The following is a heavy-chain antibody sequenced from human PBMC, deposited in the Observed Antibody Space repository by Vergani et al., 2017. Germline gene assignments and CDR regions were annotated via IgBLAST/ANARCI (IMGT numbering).Heavy chain of an antibody. Sequence: EVQLVESGGGLVQPGRSLRLSCAASGFTFDDYAMHWVRQAPGKGLEWVSGISWNSGSIGYADSVKGRFTISRDNAKNSLYLQMNSLRAEDTALYYCAKDYDFWSGYPFWGQGTLVTVSS. CDR1: GFTFDDYA. D-gene: IGHD3-3*01. J-gene: IGHJ4*02. CDR2: ISWNSGSI. V-gene: IGHV3-9*01. CDR3: AKDYDFWSGYPF.